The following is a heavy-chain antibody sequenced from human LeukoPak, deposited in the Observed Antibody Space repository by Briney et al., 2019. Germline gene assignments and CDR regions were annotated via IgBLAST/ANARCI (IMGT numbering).Heavy chain of an antibody. CDR1: GFTFSSYW. J-gene: IGHJ4*02. CDR2: INEDGSGR. Sequence: GGSLRLSCAVSGFTFSSYWMSWVRQAPGKGLEWLANINEDGSGRFYVDSVKGRLTISRDNANNSLFLQMNSLRAEDTAVYYCARAAGVTSRDYWGQGTLVTVSS. D-gene: IGHD3-10*01. CDR3: ARAAGVTSRDY. V-gene: IGHV3-7*01.